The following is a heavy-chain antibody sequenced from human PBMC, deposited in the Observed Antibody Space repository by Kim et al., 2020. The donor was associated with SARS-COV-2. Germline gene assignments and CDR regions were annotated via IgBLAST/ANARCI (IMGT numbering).Heavy chain of an antibody. D-gene: IGHD2-15*01. Sequence: GGSLRLSCTASGFTFGDYAMSWFRQAPGKGLEWVGFIRSKAYGGTTEYAASVKGRFTISRDDSKSIAYLQMNSLKTEDTAVYYCTRVPAPNIVVVVAARNAFDIWGQGTMVTVSS. V-gene: IGHV3-49*03. J-gene: IGHJ3*02. CDR1: GFTFGDYA. CDR2: IRSKAYGGTT. CDR3: TRVPAPNIVVVVAARNAFDI.